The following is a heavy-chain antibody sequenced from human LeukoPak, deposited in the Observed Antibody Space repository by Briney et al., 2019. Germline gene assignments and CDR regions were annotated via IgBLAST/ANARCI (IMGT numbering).Heavy chain of an antibody. CDR2: ISGSSTYI. CDR1: GFTFSSYS. V-gene: IGHV3-21*01. D-gene: IGHD1-26*01. Sequence: GGSLRLSCAASGFTFSSYSMNWVRHAPGKGLEWVSSISGSSTYIYYADSVKGRFTISRDNAKNSLYLQMNSQRVVDTAIYYCARDRVLGGYYYGMDVWGQGTTVTVSS. CDR3: ARDRVLGGYYYGMDV. J-gene: IGHJ6*02.